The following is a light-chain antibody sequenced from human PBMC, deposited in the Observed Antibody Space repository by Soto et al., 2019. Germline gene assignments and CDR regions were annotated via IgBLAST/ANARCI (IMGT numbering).Light chain of an antibody. V-gene: IGLV2-14*01. Sequence: QSALTKPASVSGSPGQSITISCTGTSSDIDDYNYVSWYQHHPGKAPKLMIYEVSNRPSGVSNRFSGSKSGNTASLTISGLQAEDEADYYCSSYTGSSINTVVFGGGTQLTVL. J-gene: IGLJ2*01. CDR3: SSYTGSSINTVV. CDR1: SSDIDDYNY. CDR2: EVS.